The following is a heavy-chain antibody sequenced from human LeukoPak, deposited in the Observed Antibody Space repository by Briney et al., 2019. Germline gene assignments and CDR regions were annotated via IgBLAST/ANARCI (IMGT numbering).Heavy chain of an antibody. CDR3: AREDDSSGYYWYFDL. CDR2: ISYDGSNK. J-gene: IGHJ2*01. Sequence: GGSLRLSCAASGFTFSSYGMHWVRQAPGEGLEWVAVISYDGSNKYYADSVKGRFTISRDNSKNTLYLQMNSLRAEDTAVYYCAREDDSSGYYWYFDLWGRGTLVTVSS. V-gene: IGHV3-30*03. D-gene: IGHD3-22*01. CDR1: GFTFSSYG.